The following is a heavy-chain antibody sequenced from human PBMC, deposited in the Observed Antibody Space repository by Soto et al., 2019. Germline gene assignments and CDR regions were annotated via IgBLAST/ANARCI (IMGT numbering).Heavy chain of an antibody. CDR1: GGYFSNCS. J-gene: IGHJ6*02. CDR2: MYSGST. D-gene: IGHD4-17*01. V-gene: IGHV4-59*01. Sequence: SETLSLTCTVSGGYFSNCSWSWIRQTPGRGLEWIGYMYSGSTYYNPSLKSRVTFSLDTSKNQLSLKLSSVTAADTAVYYCARDRVSYSGDYPYYYGMDVWGQGTTVTVSS. CDR3: ARDRVSYSGDYPYYYGMDV.